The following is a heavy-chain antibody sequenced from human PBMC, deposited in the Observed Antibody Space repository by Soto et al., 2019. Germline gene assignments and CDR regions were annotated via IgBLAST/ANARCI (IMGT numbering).Heavy chain of an antibody. Sequence: GGSLRLSCAASGFTFSSYGMHWVRQAPGKGLEWVAVISYDGSNKYYADSVKGRFTISRDNSKNTLYLQMNSLRAEDTAVYYCAKDYYDSSGHGYFDYWGQGTLVTVSS. D-gene: IGHD3-22*01. J-gene: IGHJ4*02. CDR2: ISYDGSNK. V-gene: IGHV3-30*18. CDR1: GFTFSSYG. CDR3: AKDYYDSSGHGYFDY.